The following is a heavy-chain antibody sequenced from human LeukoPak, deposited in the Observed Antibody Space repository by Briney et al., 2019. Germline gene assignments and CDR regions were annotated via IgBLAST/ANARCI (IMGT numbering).Heavy chain of an antibody. J-gene: IGHJ2*01. V-gene: IGHV4-59*01. CDR3: ARVYSSSWYSGWYFDL. D-gene: IGHD6-13*01. CDR1: GGSISSYY. CDR2: IYYSGST. Sequence: PSETLSLTCTVSGGSISSYYWSWIRQPPGKGLEWIGYIYYSGSTNYNPSLKSRVTISVDTSKNQFSLKLSSVTAADTAVYYCARVYSSSWYSGWYFDLWGRGTLVTVSS.